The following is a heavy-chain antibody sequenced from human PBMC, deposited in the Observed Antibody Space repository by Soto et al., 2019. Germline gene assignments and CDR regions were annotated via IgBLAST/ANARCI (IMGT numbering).Heavy chain of an antibody. CDR3: ARGGYSYGRVDY. D-gene: IGHD5-18*01. V-gene: IGHV3-21*01. J-gene: IGHJ4*02. CDR1: GFTFSSYS. Sequence: EVQLVESGGGLVKPGGSLRLSCAASGFTFSSYSMNWVRQAPGKGLEWVSSISSSSSYIYYADSVKGRFTISRDNAKNSLYLQMNSLRAEDTAAYYCARGGYSYGRVDYWGQGTLVTVSS. CDR2: ISSSSSYI.